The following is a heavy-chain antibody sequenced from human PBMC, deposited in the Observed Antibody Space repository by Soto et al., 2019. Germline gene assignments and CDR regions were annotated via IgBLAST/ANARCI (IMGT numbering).Heavy chain of an antibody. D-gene: IGHD6-13*01. CDR3: ARPYTVAGSSCWCFDL. CDR2: IKPDGSEK. CDR1: GFTFGPYW. V-gene: IGHV3-7*01. Sequence: EVQLVESGGALVQPGGSLRLSCAASGFTFGPYWMTWVRQAPGKGLEWVAKIKPDGSEKYYVESVKGRFTMSRDNTKSSRDLQMSSLRAEDTAGYYCARPYTVAGSSCWCFDLWGRGTLVTVSS. J-gene: IGHJ2*01.